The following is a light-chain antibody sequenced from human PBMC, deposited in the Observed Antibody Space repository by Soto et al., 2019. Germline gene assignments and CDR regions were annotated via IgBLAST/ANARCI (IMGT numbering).Light chain of an antibody. V-gene: IGKV3-11*01. Sequence: EIIMTQSPATLSVSPGERATLSCRASQSINSNLAWYQQKPGQAPRLLIYDVSYRATGIPVRFSGSGSGTDFTLTISSLEPEDFAVYYCQQRSDWLPITFGQGTRLEIK. CDR2: DVS. J-gene: IGKJ5*01. CDR1: QSINSN. CDR3: QQRSDWLPIT.